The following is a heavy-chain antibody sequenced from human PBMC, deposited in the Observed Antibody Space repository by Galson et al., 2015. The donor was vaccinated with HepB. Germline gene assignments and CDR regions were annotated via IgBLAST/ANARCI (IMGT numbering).Heavy chain of an antibody. CDR1: GFTFTSYD. J-gene: IGHJ6*02. CDR3: ARGPKAHISAWYRNSGPLKGSFGMDV. D-gene: IGHD6-19*01. CDR2: MKPNGGNK. V-gene: IGHV1-8*02. Sequence: SVRVSCEASGFTFTSYDINWVRQATGQGLEWVGGMKPNGGNKDYAQKVQGRFTMTSNNSMSTSYMEMTSLTADDTAVYYCARGPKAHISAWYRNSGPLKGSFGMDVWGQGTTVTVSS.